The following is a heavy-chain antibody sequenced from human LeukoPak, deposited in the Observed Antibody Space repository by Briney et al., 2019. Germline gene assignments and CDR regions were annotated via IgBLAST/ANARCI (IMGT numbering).Heavy chain of an antibody. Sequence: SETLSLTCTVSGYSISSGYYWGWIRQPPGKGLEWIGSIYHSGSTYYNPSLKSRVTISVDTSKNQFSLKLSSVTAADTAVYYCARVFGGYYYYMDVWGKGTTVTVSS. D-gene: IGHD3-16*01. V-gene: IGHV4-38-2*02. CDR1: GYSISSGYY. J-gene: IGHJ6*03. CDR2: IYHSGST. CDR3: ARVFGGYYYYMDV.